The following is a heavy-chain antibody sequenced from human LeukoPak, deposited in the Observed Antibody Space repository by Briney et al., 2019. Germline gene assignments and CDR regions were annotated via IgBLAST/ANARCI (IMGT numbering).Heavy chain of an antibody. D-gene: IGHD3-16*01. V-gene: IGHV1-2*02. Sequence: ASVQVSCKATGYIFTDYYMHWVRQAAGQGLEWMGWINPNSGGTNYAQKFQGRVTMTRDTSISTAYMELSRLRSDDTAVYYCARSYGLGGNYFDYWGQGTLVTVSS. CDR3: ARSYGLGGNYFDY. J-gene: IGHJ4*02. CDR1: GYIFTDYY. CDR2: INPNSGGT.